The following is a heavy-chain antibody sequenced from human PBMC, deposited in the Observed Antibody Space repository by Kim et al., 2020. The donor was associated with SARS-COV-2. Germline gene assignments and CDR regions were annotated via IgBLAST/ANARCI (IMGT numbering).Heavy chain of an antibody. V-gene: IGHV3-30*18. J-gene: IGHJ4*02. CDR2: ISYDGSNK. D-gene: IGHD1-7*01. CDR1: GFTFSSYG. Sequence: GVSLRLSCAASGFTFSSYGMHWVRQAPGKGLEWVAVISYDGSNKYYADSVKGRFTISRDNSKNTLYLQMNSLRAEDTAVYYCAKALTGTWGGDYWGQGTLVTVSS. CDR3: AKALTGTWGGDY.